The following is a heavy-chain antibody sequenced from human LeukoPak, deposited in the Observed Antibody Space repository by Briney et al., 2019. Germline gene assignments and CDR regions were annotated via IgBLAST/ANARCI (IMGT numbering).Heavy chain of an antibody. CDR2: IYSSGST. D-gene: IGHD2-21*02. Sequence: PGGSLRLSCAASGFTVSSKYMSWVRQAPGKGLEWVSLIYSSGSTYHADSVKGRFTISRDNSKNTLYLQTNNLRVEDTAVYYCATMDCGGDCFPHLGGSGINWFDPWGQGTLVTVSS. CDR3: ATMDCGGDCFPHLGGSGINWFDP. V-gene: IGHV3-53*01. J-gene: IGHJ5*02. CDR1: GFTVSSKY.